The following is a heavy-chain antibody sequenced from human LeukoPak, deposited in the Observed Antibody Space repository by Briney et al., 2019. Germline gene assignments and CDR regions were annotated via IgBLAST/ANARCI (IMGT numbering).Heavy chain of an antibody. D-gene: IGHD6-13*01. CDR3: ARHLTSTIAAAVT. CDR2: IDPSDSYT. Sequence: GESLKISCKGSGYSFTSYWISWVRQMPGKGLEWMGRIDPSDSYTNYSPSFQGHVTFSADKSISTAYLQWSSLKASDTAMYYCARHLTSTIAAAVTWGQGTLVTVSS. V-gene: IGHV5-10-1*01. J-gene: IGHJ5*02. CDR1: GYSFTSYW.